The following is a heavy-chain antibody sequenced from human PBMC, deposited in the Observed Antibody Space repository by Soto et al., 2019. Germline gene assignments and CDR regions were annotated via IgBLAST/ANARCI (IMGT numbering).Heavy chain of an antibody. D-gene: IGHD6-19*01. Sequence: GASVKVSCKASGYTFTSYYMHWVRQAPGQGLEWMGIINPSGGSTSYAQKFQGRVTMTRDTSTSTVYMELSSLRSEDTAVYYCAVGGYSRGCHAVFDIWGQGTLVPVSS. CDR1: GYTFTSYY. CDR3: AVGGYSRGCHAVFDI. CDR2: INPSGGST. V-gene: IGHV1-46*01. J-gene: IGHJ3*02.